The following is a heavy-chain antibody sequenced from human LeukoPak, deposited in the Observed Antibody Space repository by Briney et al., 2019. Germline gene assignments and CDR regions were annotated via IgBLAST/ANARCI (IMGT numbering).Heavy chain of an antibody. V-gene: IGHV3-23*01. CDR1: GFTFSSYA. Sequence: GGSLRLSCAASGFTFSSYAMTWVRQAPGKGLEWVSAISGSGGGTDYADSVKGRFTISRDNSNNTLYLQRNSLRADDAAVYYCTKDKYYEILTGYPNWFDPWGQGTLVTVSS. CDR2: ISGSGGGT. D-gene: IGHD3-9*01. CDR3: TKDKYYEILTGYPNWFDP. J-gene: IGHJ5*02.